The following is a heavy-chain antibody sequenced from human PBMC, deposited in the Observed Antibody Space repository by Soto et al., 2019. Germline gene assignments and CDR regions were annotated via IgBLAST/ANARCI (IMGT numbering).Heavy chain of an antibody. CDR2: LSYDESNT. J-gene: IGHJ4*02. CDR1: GFTFGDFG. CDR3: AKSGQEWSRSPDD. V-gene: IGHV3-30*18. Sequence: QVQLVESGGGVVQPGRSLRLSCLASGFTFGDFGMHWVRQAPGKGLEWVAALSYDESNTYYADSVKGRFTISRDISKNTLYLQINSLRPEDTAVYFCAKSGQEWSRSPDDWAQGTLVTVSS. D-gene: IGHD3-3*01.